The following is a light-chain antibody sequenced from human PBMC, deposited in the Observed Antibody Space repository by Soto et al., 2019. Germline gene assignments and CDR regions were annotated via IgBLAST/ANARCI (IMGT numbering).Light chain of an antibody. CDR3: QQYGSSRIFT. V-gene: IGKV3-20*01. Sequence: EIVLTQSPGTLSLSPGERATLSCRASQSVASNYLGWYQQKPGQAPRVLIYGASSRATGIPDRFSGSGSGTDFTLTISSLEPEDFAVYYCQQYGSSRIFTFGPGTKVDIK. CDR2: GAS. J-gene: IGKJ3*01. CDR1: QSVASNY.